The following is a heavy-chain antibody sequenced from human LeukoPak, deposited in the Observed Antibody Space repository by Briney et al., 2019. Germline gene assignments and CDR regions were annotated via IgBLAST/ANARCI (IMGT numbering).Heavy chain of an antibody. V-gene: IGHV1-69*05. D-gene: IGHD3-10*01. CDR1: GGTFSSYA. CDR2: IIRVFGTA. CDR3: AREERFPHAWLDP. J-gene: IGHJ5*02. Sequence: SVKVSCKASGGTFSSYAISWVRQAPGQGLEWMGGIIRVFGTANYAQKFQGRVTITMDESTSTTYMELSSLRSEDTAVYYCAREERFPHAWLDPWGQGTLVTASS.